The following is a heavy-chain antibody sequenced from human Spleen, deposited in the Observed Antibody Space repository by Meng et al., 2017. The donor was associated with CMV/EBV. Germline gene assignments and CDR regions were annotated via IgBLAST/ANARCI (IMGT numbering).Heavy chain of an antibody. V-gene: IGHV4-39*07. CDR2: INHSGST. D-gene: IGHD4-11*01. J-gene: IGHJ5*02. CDR3: AREAPTVDNWFDP. Sequence: SETLSLTCTVSGASVSRSSYYWGWIRQPPGKGLEWIGEINHSGSTNYNPSLKSRVTISVDTSKNQFSLKLSSVTAADTAVYYCAREAPTVDNWFDPWGQGTLVTVSS. CDR1: GASVSRSSYY.